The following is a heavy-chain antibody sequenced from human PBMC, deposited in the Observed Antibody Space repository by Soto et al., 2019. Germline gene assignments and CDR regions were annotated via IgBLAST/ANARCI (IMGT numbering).Heavy chain of an antibody. CDR2: IIPVFGRP. J-gene: IGHJ1*01. Sequence: SVTGSFTAAGGSFRRFGIIWVRQAPGQGLEWMGGIIPVFGRPNYAQRFRGRLTITADESTNTVYLELIDLRSEDTAVYYCAREGSGYNLWGQGTQVTVSA. CDR1: GGSFRRFG. D-gene: IGHD5-12*01. CDR3: AREGSGYNL. V-gene: IGHV1-69*01.